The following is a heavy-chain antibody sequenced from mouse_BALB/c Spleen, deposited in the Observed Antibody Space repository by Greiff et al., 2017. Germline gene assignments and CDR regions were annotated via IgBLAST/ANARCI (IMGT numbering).Heavy chain of an antibody. J-gene: IGHJ3*01. CDR2: ISDGGSYT. D-gene: IGHD1-2*01. CDR3: AGIHYYGYFAY. Sequence: EVKVVESGGGLVKPGGSLKLSCAASGFTFSDYYMYWVRQTPEKRLEWVATISDGGSYTYYPDSVKGRFTISRDNAKNNLYLQMSSLKSEDTAMYYCAGIHYYGYFAYWGQGTLVTVSA. CDR1: GFTFSDYY. V-gene: IGHV5-4*02.